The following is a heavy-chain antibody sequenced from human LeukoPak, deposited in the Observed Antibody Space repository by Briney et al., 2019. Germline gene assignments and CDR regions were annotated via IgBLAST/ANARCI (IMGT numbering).Heavy chain of an antibody. CDR3: AKGSQRITLVGGIESILHYDMDV. CDR1: GIIFSDAW. CDR2: ISGGGGST. D-gene: IGHD3-10*01. J-gene: IGHJ6*02. Sequence: GGSLRLSCTTSGIIFSDAWMTWVRQAPGKGLEWVSAISGGGGSTFYADSVKGRFTISRDNSKNTLYLQMNSLSAEDTATYYCAKGSQRITLVGGIESILHYDMDVWGQGTTVTVSS. V-gene: IGHV3-23*01.